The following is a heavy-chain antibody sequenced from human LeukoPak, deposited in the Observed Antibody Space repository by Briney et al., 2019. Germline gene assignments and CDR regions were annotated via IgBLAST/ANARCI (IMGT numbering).Heavy chain of an antibody. CDR1: GYTFTDYY. CDR3: ATYTSAIQYFLY. V-gene: IGHV1-2*02. CDR2: INPNGGGT. Sequence: ASVKVSCKASGYTFTDYYIHWVRQAPGQGPEWMGWINPNGGGTKYAQKFQDRVTMTRDTSISTAYLELSGLRSDDKAVYYCATYTSAIQYFLYWGLGTLVTVSS. D-gene: IGHD6-19*01. J-gene: IGHJ4*02.